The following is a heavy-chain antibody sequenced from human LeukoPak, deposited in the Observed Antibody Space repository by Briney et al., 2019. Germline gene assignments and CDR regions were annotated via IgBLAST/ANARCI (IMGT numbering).Heavy chain of an antibody. J-gene: IGHJ4*02. Sequence: GGSLRLSCAASGFTVSSNYMSWVRQAPGKGLEWVSVIYSCGSTYYADSVKGRFTISRDNSKNTLYLQMNSLRAEDTAVYYCARSRRVRGVPDYWGQGTLVTVSS. V-gene: IGHV3-66*03. CDR3: ARSRRVRGVPDY. CDR2: IYSCGST. D-gene: IGHD3-10*01. CDR1: GFTVSSNY.